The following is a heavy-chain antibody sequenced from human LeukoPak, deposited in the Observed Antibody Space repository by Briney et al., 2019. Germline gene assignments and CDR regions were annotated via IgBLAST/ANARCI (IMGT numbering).Heavy chain of an antibody. CDR2: IYTSGST. Sequence: SETLSHTCTVSGGSISSGSYYWSWIRQPAGKGLEWIGRIYTSGSTNYNPSLKSRVTISVDTSKNQFSLKLSSVTAADTAVYYCARVCPSGDGYSSWGPGTLVTVSS. J-gene: IGHJ5*02. D-gene: IGHD5-24*01. V-gene: IGHV4-61*02. CDR3: ARVCPSGDGYSS. CDR1: GGSISSGSYY.